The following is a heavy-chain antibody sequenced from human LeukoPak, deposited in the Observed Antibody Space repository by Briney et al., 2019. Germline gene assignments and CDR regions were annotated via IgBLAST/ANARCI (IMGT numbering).Heavy chain of an antibody. CDR3: AKDRTKYSGYVHFDY. D-gene: IGHD5-12*01. CDR2: FSGSGDST. Sequence: PGGSLRLSRVASVFTFSNYAMSWVRPAPGKGLEWVSSFSGSGDSTNYADSVKGRFTISRDNSKNTLYLQMNSLRAEDTAVYYCAKDRTKYSGYVHFDYWGQGTLVTVSS. V-gene: IGHV3-23*01. CDR1: VFTFSNYA. J-gene: IGHJ4*02.